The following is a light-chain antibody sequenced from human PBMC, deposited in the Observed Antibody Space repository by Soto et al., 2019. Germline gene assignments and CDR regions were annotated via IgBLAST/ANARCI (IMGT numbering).Light chain of an antibody. Sequence: QSVLTQPPSASGTPGQRVTISCSGSNSNIGNKYVYWYQQLPGTAPKLLMYRNNHRPSGVPDRFSGAKSGTSASLAISCRRAEDEADYYCAACDDVVGGPAFGGGTKLTVL. V-gene: IGLV1-47*01. J-gene: IGLJ2*01. CDR1: NSNIGNKY. CDR2: RNN. CDR3: AACDDVVGGPA.